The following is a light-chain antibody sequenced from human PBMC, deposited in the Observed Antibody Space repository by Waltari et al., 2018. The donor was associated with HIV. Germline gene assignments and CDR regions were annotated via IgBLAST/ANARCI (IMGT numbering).Light chain of an antibody. J-gene: IGLJ2*01. CDR3: ASWDGGLNVV. CDR1: TSNVGSNT. V-gene: IGLV1-44*01. CDR2: TNE. Sequence: QSVLTQPPSVSGTPGQRVTISCSGSTSNVGSNTVKWYQQLPGPAPKIIIYTNERRPCGGPDRFAGAKSGTSPSLAISGVQSEDEADYYCASWDGGLNVVFGGGTKLTVL.